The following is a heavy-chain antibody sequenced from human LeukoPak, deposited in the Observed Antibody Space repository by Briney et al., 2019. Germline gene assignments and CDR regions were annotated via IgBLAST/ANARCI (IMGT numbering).Heavy chain of an antibody. Sequence: SETLSLTCTVSGGSISSGDYYWSWIRQPPGKGLEWIGYIYYSGSTYYNPSLKSRVTISVDTSKNEFSLKLSSVTAADTAVYYCTSEISSASNYWGQGTLVTVSS. D-gene: IGHD6-6*01. CDR1: GGSISSGDYY. J-gene: IGHJ4*02. CDR3: TSEISSASNY. CDR2: IYYSGST. V-gene: IGHV4-30-4*01.